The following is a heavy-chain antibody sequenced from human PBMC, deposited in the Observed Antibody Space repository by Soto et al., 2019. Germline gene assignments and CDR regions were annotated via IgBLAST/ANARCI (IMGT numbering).Heavy chain of an antibody. J-gene: IGHJ4*02. V-gene: IGHV1-18*01. Sequence: QVQLVQSGAEVKKPGASVKVSCKASGYTFTSYGISWVRQAPGQGLEWMGWISAYNGNTNYAQKLQGRVTMTTNTSTSTAYMELRSLRSDDTAVYYCAREPRVPMVRGGIIHFDYWGQGTLVTVSS. CDR2: ISAYNGNT. CDR3: AREPRVPMVRGGIIHFDY. CDR1: GYTFTSYG. D-gene: IGHD3-10*01.